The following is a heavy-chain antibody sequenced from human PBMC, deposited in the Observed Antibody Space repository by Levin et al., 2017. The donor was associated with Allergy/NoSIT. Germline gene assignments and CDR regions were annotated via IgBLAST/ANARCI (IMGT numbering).Heavy chain of an antibody. D-gene: IGHD2-8*01. Sequence: ASVKVSCTASGYTFITHSLHWVRQAPGQRLEWMGWINGGNGDTKHAQKFQGRVTITRDKSAGTAYMELSSLRSEDTAMYYCARRAEGYCTTISCPTPFDHWGQGTLLTVSS. CDR3: ARRAEGYCTTISCPTPFDH. V-gene: IGHV1-3*01. J-gene: IGHJ4*02. CDR1: GYTFITHS. CDR2: INGGNGDT.